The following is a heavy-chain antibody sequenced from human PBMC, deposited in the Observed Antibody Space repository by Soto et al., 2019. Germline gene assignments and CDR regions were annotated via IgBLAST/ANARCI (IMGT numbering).Heavy chain of an antibody. CDR3: ARDHTWFGEEGKYYYYGMDV. CDR1: GGSISSYY. CDR2: IYYSGST. Sequence: SETLSLTCTVSGGSISSYYWSWIRQPPGKGLEWIGYIYYSGSTNYNPSLKSRVTISVDTSKNQFSLKLSSVTAADTAVYYCARDHTWFGEEGKYYYYGMDVWGQGTTVTVSS. V-gene: IGHV4-59*01. J-gene: IGHJ6*02. D-gene: IGHD3-10*01.